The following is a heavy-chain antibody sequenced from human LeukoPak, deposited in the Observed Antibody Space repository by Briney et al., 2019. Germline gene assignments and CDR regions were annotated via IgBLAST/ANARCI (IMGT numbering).Heavy chain of an antibody. CDR2: IYYSGST. Sequence: SETLSLTCTVSGGSISSYYWSWIRQPPGKGLEWIGYIYYSGSTNYNPSLKSRVTISVDTSKNQFSLKLSSVTAADTAVYYCAVGYYFDYWGQGTLVTVSS. D-gene: IGHD3-16*01. V-gene: IGHV4-59*12. CDR1: GGSISSYY. CDR3: AVGYYFDY. J-gene: IGHJ4*02.